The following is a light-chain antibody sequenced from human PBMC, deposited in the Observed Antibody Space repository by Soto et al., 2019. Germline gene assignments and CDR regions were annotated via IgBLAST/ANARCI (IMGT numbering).Light chain of an antibody. CDR3: QQSYRSPYT. CDR2: AAS. J-gene: IGKJ2*01. Sequence: IQMTQSPSSLSASVGDRVTVTCRASQSINIYLNWYQQKPGKAPTLLIYAASSLQSGVPSRFSGGGSRTAFTLTISSLQAEDFATYYCQQSYRSPYTFGQGTKLEIK. V-gene: IGKV1-39*01. CDR1: QSINIY.